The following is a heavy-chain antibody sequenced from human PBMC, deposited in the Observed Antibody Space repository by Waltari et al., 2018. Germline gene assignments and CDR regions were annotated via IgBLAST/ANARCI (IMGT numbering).Heavy chain of an antibody. V-gene: IGHV4-34*01. CDR3: ARGLDNAKIGY. D-gene: IGHD1-20*01. CDR1: GGSFSGYY. J-gene: IGHJ4*02. CDR2: IHPSGST. Sequence: QVQLQQWGAGLLKSSETLSLTCAVYGGSFSGYYGSWIRQTPGKELEWSGEIHPSGSTDYKSSLQSRVTILLDTSKTQLSLKLTSVTAADTAVYYCARGLDNAKIGYWGQGTLVTVSS.